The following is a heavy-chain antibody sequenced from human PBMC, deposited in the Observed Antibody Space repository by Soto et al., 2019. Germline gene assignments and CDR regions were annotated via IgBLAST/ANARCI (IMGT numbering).Heavy chain of an antibody. Sequence: QVQLVQSGAEVKKPGSSVKVSCKASGGTFSSYAISWVRQAPGQGLEWMGGIIPIVGTANYAQKFQGRVTITADESTSTAYMELRSLRYEDPAVDYCASDGKVDGYNHAYYFDYWGQGTLVAVSS. CDR3: ASDGKVDGYNHAYYFDY. CDR1: GGTFSSYA. CDR2: IIPIVGTA. V-gene: IGHV1-69*01. J-gene: IGHJ4*02. D-gene: IGHD5-12*01.